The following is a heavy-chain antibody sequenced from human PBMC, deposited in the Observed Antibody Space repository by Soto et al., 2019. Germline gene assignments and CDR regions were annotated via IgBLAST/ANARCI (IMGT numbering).Heavy chain of an antibody. V-gene: IGHV3-74*01. CDR1: GFTFSSYW. D-gene: IGHD2-15*01. CDR3: ARGRGYCSGGSCYSGYYYYGMDV. CDR2: INSDGSST. Sequence: GSLRLSCAASGFTFSSYWMHWVRQAPGKGLVWVSRINSDGSSTSYADSVKGRFTISRDNAKNTLYLQMNSLRAEDTAVYYCARGRGYCSGGSCYSGYYYYGMDVWGQGTTVTVSS. J-gene: IGHJ6*02.